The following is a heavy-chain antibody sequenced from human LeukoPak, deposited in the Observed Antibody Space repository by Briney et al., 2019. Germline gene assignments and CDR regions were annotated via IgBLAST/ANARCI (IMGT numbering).Heavy chain of an antibody. D-gene: IGHD2-21*02. CDR1: GFTVSSNY. Sequence: GGSLRLSCAASGFTVSSNYMSWVRQAPGKGLEWVAFINDKGVDKNYADSVKGRFTISRDNSKNTLVLQMNSLRSEDTAVYFCARDNRDWAFDYWGQGTLVTVSS. CDR2: INDKGVDK. V-gene: IGHV3-53*05. CDR3: ARDNRDWAFDY. J-gene: IGHJ4*02.